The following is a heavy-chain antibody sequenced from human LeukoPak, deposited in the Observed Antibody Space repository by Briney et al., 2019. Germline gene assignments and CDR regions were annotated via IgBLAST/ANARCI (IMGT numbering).Heavy chain of an antibody. CDR2: VSPGESHT. CDR1: GYFFTSNW. J-gene: IGHJ4*02. D-gene: IGHD1-26*01. Sequence: GESLKISCKGSGYFFTSNWIGWVRQMPGKGLEWMGIVSPGESHTRYSPSFQGQVTMSADKSISTAYLQWSSLKASDTAVYYGARLRDGSYGEEFDSWGQGTLATVSS. CDR3: ARLRDGSYGEEFDS. V-gene: IGHV5-51*01.